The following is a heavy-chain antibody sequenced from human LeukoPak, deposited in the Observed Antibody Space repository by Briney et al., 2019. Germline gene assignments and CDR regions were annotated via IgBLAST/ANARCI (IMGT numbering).Heavy chain of an antibody. Sequence: SETLSLACTVSGGSISSSSYYWGWLRQPPGKGLEWIVTMYYRGSTYYNPSLKRRVTISLDTSKNQFSLKLSSVTAADTAVYYCASDTSGWYKYFDYWGQGTLVTVSS. J-gene: IGHJ4*02. D-gene: IGHD6-13*01. V-gene: IGHV4-39*07. CDR3: ASDTSGWYKYFDY. CDR1: GGSISSSSYY. CDR2: MYYRGST.